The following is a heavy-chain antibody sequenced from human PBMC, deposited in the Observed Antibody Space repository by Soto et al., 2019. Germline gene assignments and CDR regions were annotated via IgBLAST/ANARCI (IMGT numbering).Heavy chain of an antibody. V-gene: IGHV4-34*01. CDR1: GGSFSGYY. J-gene: IGHJ5*02. CDR3: ARVRGLGRQPRFDP. CDR2: INHSGST. Sequence: SETLSLTCAVYGGSFSGYYWSWIRQPPGKGLEWIGEINHSGSTNYNPSLKSRVTISVDTSKNQFSLKLSSVTAADTAVYYCARVRGLGRQPRFDPWGQGTLVTVSS.